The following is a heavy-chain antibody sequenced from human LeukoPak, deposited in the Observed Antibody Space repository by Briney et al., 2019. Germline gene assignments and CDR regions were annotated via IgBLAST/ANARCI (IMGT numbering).Heavy chain of an antibody. J-gene: IGHJ4*02. V-gene: IGHV3-23*01. CDR2: IIGSSGDT. D-gene: IGHD5-12*01. CDR3: AKGAYDYIEMGYFDD. CDR1: GFRFSNFA. Sequence: GGSLRLSCAASGFRFSNFAMSWVRQAPGKGLEWVSLIIGSSGDTLYADSVKGRFTISRAISKDRLYLQMNSLRAEDTALYYCAKGAYDYIEMGYFDDWGQGTLVTVSS.